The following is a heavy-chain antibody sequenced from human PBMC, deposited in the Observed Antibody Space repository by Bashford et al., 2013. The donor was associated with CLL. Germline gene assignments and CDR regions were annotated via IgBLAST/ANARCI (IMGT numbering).Heavy chain of an antibody. CDR3: ARALGYSYLYYFDY. CDR2: IIPILGIA. J-gene: IGHJ4*02. Sequence: SVKVSCKASGGTFSSYAISWVRQAPGQGLEWMGGIIPILGIANYAQKFQGRVTITADKSTSTAYMELSSLRSEDTAVYYCARALGYSYLYYFDYWGQGTLVTVSS. CDR1: GGTFSSYA. D-gene: IGHD5-18*01. V-gene: IGHV1-69*10.